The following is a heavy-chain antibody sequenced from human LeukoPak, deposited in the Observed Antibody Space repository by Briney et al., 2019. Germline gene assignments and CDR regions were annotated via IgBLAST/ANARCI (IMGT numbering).Heavy chain of an antibody. CDR3: ARDYYYYDSSGYRFDY. CDR1: GYTFTSYY. CDR2: INPSGGST. J-gene: IGHJ4*02. D-gene: IGHD3-22*01. V-gene: IGHV1-46*01. Sequence: GASVKVSRKASGYTFTSYYMHWVRQAPGQGLEWMGIINPSGGSTSYAQKFQGRVTMTRDTSTSTAYMELRSLRSDDTAVYYCARDYYYYDSSGYRFDYWGQGTLVTVYS.